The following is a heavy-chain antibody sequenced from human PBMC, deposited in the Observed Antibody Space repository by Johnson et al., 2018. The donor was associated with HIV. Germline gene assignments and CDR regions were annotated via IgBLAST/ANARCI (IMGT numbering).Heavy chain of an antibody. D-gene: IGHD6-6*01. J-gene: IGHJ3*02. Sequence: QVQLVESGGGVVQPGRSLRLSCAASGFSFSNYAIHWVRQAPGKGLEWVAVISSDGSTKYYADSVKGRFTISRDNSKNTLYLQMNSLRAEDTAVYYCARSQPEEYSSSSDAFDIWGQGTMVTVSS. CDR1: GFSFSNYA. CDR3: ARSQPEEYSSSSDAFDI. CDR2: ISSDGSTK. V-gene: IGHV3-30*14.